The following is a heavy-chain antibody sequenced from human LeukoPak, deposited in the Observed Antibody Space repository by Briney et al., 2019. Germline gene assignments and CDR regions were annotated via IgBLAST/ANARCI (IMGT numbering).Heavy chain of an antibody. J-gene: IGHJ3*02. Sequence: GGSLRLSCAASGFTFDDYGMTWVRQTPGKQLEWVSGISWNGDSIGYADSVKGRFTISRDNAKNPLYLQMNSLRAEDTALYYCARPLRAAVNAFDIWGLGAMVTVSS. CDR1: GFTFDDYG. V-gene: IGHV3-20*04. CDR2: ISWNGDSI. D-gene: IGHD2-15*01. CDR3: ARPLRAAVNAFDI.